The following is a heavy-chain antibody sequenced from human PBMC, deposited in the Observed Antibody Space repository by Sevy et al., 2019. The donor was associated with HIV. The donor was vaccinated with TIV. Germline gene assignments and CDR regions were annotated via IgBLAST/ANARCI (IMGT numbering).Heavy chain of an antibody. CDR1: GFTFSSYG. J-gene: IGHJ6*02. Sequence: GGSLRLSCAASGFTFSSYGMHWVRQAPGKGLEWVAVISYDGSNKYYADSVKGRFTISRDNSKNTLYLQMNSLRAEDTAVYYCAKDPGRGNYYYGMDVWGQGTTVTVSS. CDR2: ISYDGSNK. D-gene: IGHD3-16*01. CDR3: AKDPGRGNYYYGMDV. V-gene: IGHV3-30*18.